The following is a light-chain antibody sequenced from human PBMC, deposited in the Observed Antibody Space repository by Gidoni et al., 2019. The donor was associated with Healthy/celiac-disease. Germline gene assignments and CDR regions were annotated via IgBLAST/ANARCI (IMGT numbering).Light chain of an antibody. CDR3: MQALQTPRS. CDR1: QSLLHSNGYNY. Sequence: DSVMTQSPLSLPVTPGEPASISCRSSQSLLHSNGYNYLDWYLQKPGQSPQRLSYLGSNRASGVPDRFSGSGSGTDFTLKISRVEAEDVGVYYCMQALQTPRSFGQGTKLEIK. CDR2: LGS. V-gene: IGKV2-28*01. J-gene: IGKJ2*03.